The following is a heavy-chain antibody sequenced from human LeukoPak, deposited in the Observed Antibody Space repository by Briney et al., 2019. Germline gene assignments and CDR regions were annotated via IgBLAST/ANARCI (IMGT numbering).Heavy chain of an antibody. D-gene: IGHD3-22*01. Sequence: SETLSLTCTVSGYSISSGNYWDWIRQPPGKGLEWIGSIYHSGSTYYNPSLKSRVTISVDTSKNQFSLKLSSVTAADTAVYYCARAQNDYDNFDYWGQGTLVTVSS. CDR3: ARAQNDYDNFDY. CDR2: IYHSGST. J-gene: IGHJ4*02. CDR1: GYSISSGNY. V-gene: IGHV4-38-2*02.